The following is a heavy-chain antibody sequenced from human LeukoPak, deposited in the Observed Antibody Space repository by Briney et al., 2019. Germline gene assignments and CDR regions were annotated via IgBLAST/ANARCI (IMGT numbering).Heavy chain of an antibody. V-gene: IGHV1-46*01. CDR3: ARRLVGAPYFFDY. J-gene: IGHJ4*02. D-gene: IGHD1-26*01. CDR1: GYTFTSYY. Sequence: ASVKVSCKASGYTFTSYYMHWVRQAPGQGLEWMGIINPSGGSTSYAQKFQGRVTMTRDMSTSTVYMELSSLRSDDSGLYYCARRLVGAPYFFDYWGQGALVTVSS. CDR2: INPSGGST.